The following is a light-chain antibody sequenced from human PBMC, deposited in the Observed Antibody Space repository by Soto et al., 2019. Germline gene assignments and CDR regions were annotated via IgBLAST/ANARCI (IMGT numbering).Light chain of an antibody. CDR1: SSDVGGYNY. J-gene: IGLJ1*01. V-gene: IGLV2-8*01. Sequence: QSALTQPPSASGSPGQSVTISCTGTSSDVGGYNYVSWYQQHPGKAPKLMIYEVSKRPSGVPDRFSGSKSGKTASLTVSGLQAEDEADYYCSSYAGSNTHVFGTGTKVTVL. CDR3: SSYAGSNTHV. CDR2: EVS.